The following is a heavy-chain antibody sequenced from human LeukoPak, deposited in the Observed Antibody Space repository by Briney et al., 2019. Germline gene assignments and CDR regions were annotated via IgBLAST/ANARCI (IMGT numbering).Heavy chain of an antibody. D-gene: IGHD6-13*01. CDR2: INHSGST. J-gene: IGHJ6*03. CDR1: XGSFSGXX. V-gene: IGHV4-34*01. Sequence: XXLXLXXAVXXGSFSGXXXSWIRQPPGXGLEWIGEINHSGSTNYNPSLKSRVTISVDTSKNQFSLKLSSVTAADTAVYYCARTYSSMDVWGKGTTVTVSS. CDR3: ARTYSSMDV.